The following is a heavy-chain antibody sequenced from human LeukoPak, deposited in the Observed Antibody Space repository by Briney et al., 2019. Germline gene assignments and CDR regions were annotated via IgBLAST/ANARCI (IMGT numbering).Heavy chain of an antibody. D-gene: IGHD3-10*01. Sequence: GGSLRLSCAASGFTVSSNYMIWVRQAPGKGLELVSVIYIGDTTYYADSVKGRLTISRDNSRNTLHLQMNSLRAEDTAVYHCARGVNYGSKSYFDYWGQGSLVTVSS. CDR1: GFTVSSNY. CDR2: IYIGDTT. CDR3: ARGVNYGSKSYFDY. V-gene: IGHV3-53*01. J-gene: IGHJ4*02.